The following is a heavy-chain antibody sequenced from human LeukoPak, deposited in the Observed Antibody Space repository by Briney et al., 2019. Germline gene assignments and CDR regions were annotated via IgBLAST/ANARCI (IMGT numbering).Heavy chain of an antibody. CDR3: ARDFGLTGKVDY. J-gene: IGHJ4*02. Sequence: GGSLRLSCSASGFTFSAYAMYWVRQAPGKGLEYVSGISSNGGSSFYADSVKGRFTISRDNSKNTLYLQMSSLRAEDTAVYYCARDFGLTGKVDYWGQGTLATVSS. CDR2: ISSNGGSS. D-gene: IGHD1-20*01. V-gene: IGHV3-64D*09. CDR1: GFTFSAYA.